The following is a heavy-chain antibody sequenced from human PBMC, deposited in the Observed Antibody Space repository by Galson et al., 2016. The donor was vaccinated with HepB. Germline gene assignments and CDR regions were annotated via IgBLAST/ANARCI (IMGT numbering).Heavy chain of an antibody. CDR2: ITGSGGST. Sequence: LRLSCAASGFTFSSYGMSWVRQAPGKGLEGVSGITGSGGSTYYADSVKGRFTISRDNSKNTLYLQMNSLRAENTAVYYCAKPHIAVAGHGGLAFNMWGQGTMVTVSS. D-gene: IGHD6-19*01. J-gene: IGHJ3*02. CDR3: AKPHIAVAGHGGLAFNM. V-gene: IGHV3-23*01. CDR1: GFTFSSYG.